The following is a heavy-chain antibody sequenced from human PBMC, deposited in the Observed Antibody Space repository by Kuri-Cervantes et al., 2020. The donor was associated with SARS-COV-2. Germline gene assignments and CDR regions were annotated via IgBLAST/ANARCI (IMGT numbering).Heavy chain of an antibody. V-gene: IGHV3-30-3*01. CDR3: ARVSISRYFDWLPSDADKYSMDI. J-gene: IGHJ6*04. Sequence: GESLKISCAASGFTFSSYAMHWVRQAPGKGLEWVAVISYDGSNKYYADSVKGRFTISRDNSKNTLYLQMNSLRAEDTAVYYCARVSISRYFDWLPSDADKYSMDIWGKGTTVTVSS. CDR2: ISYDGSNK. D-gene: IGHD3-9*01. CDR1: GFTFSSYA.